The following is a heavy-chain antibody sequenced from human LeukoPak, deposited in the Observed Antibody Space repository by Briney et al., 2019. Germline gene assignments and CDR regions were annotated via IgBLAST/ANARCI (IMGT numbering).Heavy chain of an antibody. J-gene: IGHJ4*02. V-gene: IGHV4-59*01. D-gene: IGHD6-19*01. CDR3: TREHRGAVSGNPLRY. Sequence: PSETLSLTCTVSGGSISSYYWSWIRQPPGKGLEWIGYIYYSVNTNYNPSLKSRVTISVDTSKNQFSLRLNSMTAEDTAVYYCTREHRGAVSGNPLRYWGQGTLVTVSS. CDR1: GGSISSYY. CDR2: IYYSVNT.